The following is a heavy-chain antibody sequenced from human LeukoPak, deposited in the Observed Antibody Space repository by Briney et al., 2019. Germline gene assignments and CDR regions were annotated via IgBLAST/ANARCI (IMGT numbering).Heavy chain of an antibody. D-gene: IGHD3-16*01. V-gene: IGHV1-69*05. CDR3: AILGLYDLGAFDI. J-gene: IGHJ3*02. CDR2: IIPIFGTA. Sequence: ASVKVSCKTSGGTFNNSAISWVRQAPGQGLEWMGRIIPIFGTANYAQKFQGRVTITTDESTSTAYMELSSLRSEDTAVYYCAILGLYDLGAFDIWGQGTMVTVSS. CDR1: GGTFNNSA.